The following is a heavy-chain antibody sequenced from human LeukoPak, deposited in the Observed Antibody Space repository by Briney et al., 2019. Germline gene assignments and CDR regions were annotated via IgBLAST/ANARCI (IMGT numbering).Heavy chain of an antibody. CDR1: GFSLSAYG. J-gene: IGHJ4*02. CDR2: IWYDGTSK. Sequence: GGSLRLSCAASGFSLSAYGVHWVRQAPGKGLEWVAVIWYDGTSKDYADSVKGRFTFSRDNSKNTLYLQMNSLRAEDTAVYYCARSYYYESSGYYYFDYWGQGTLVTVSS. CDR3: ARSYYYESSGYYYFDY. D-gene: IGHD3-22*01. V-gene: IGHV3-33*01.